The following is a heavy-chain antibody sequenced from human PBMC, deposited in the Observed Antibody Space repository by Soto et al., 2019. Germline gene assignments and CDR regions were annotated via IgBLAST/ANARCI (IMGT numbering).Heavy chain of an antibody. Sequence: QVQLVQSGAEVKKPGSSVKVSCKASGGTFSSYAISWVRQARGQGLEWMGGIIPIFGTANYAQKFQGRVTITADESTSTAYMELSSLRSEDTAVYYCARGRDTAMEYYYYYYGMDVWGQGTTVTVSS. CDR2: IIPIFGTA. CDR3: ARGRDTAMEYYYYYYGMDV. D-gene: IGHD5-18*01. J-gene: IGHJ6*02. V-gene: IGHV1-69*12. CDR1: GGTFSSYA.